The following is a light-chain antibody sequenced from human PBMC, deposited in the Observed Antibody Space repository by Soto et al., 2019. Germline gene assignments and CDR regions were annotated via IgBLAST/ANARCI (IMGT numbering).Light chain of an antibody. J-gene: IGKJ4*01. V-gene: IGKV1-9*01. CDR2: AAS. CDR1: QGSRAF. Sequence: DIQLTQSPSFLSASVGERVTITCRASQGSRAFLAWYQQKPGKAPKLLIYAASTLQTGVPTRFSGIASGTEFTLIISNLQPADFATYYCQQFNVYPLTFGGGTKVEIK. CDR3: QQFNVYPLT.